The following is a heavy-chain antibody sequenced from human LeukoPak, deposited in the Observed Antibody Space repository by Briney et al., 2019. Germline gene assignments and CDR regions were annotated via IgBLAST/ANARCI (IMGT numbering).Heavy chain of an antibody. V-gene: IGHV1-18*01. CDR3: ARDLWNFYDDSGYNRDFDS. CDR2: IGTYGGDT. J-gene: IGHJ5*01. CDR1: TSR. Sequence: ASVKVSCKATSRISWVRQAPGQGLEWMGWIGTYGGDTYYAQKFQGRITVTTDTSTSTVYTELRNLRSDDTAVYYCARDLWNFYDDSGYNRDFDSWGQGTLVTVSS. D-gene: IGHD3-22*01.